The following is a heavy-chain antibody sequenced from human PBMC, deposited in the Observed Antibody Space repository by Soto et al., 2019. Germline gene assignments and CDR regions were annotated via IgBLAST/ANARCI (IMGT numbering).Heavy chain of an antibody. V-gene: IGHV1-3*01. D-gene: IGHD6-19*01. CDR3: ARVTSTGWRLMDV. Sequence: ASVNVSCKASGYTFTTYDMHWMRLAPGQRLEWMGWINAGNGNTKYSQKFQGRVTITRDTSASTAYMELSSLRSEDTAVYYCARVTSTGWRLMDVWGQGTTVTVS. CDR1: GYTFTTYD. J-gene: IGHJ6*02. CDR2: INAGNGNT.